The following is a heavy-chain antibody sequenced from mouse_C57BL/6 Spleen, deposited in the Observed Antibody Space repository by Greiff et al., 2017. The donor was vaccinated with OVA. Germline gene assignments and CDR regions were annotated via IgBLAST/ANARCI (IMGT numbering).Heavy chain of an antibody. CDR2: ISYSGST. V-gene: IGHV3-1*01. Sequence: EVKVVESGPGMVKPSQSLSLTCTVPGYSITSGYDWHWIRHFPGNKLEWMGYISYSGSTNYNPSLKSRISITHDTSKNHFFLKLNSVTTEDTATYYCARDDGYSWFAYWGQGTLVTVSA. J-gene: IGHJ3*01. CDR1: GYSITSGYD. D-gene: IGHD2-3*01. CDR3: ARDDGYSWFAY.